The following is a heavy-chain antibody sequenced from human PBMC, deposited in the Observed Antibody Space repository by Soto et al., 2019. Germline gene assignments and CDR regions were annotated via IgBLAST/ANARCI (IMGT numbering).Heavy chain of an antibody. CDR2: IYHSGST. CDR1: GGSISSGGYS. J-gene: IGHJ4*02. CDR3: ARSMTTVTTTDY. D-gene: IGHD4-17*01. V-gene: IGHV4-30-2*01. Sequence: QLRLQESGSGLVKPSQTLSLTCAVSGGSISSGGYSWSWIRQPPGKGLEWIGYIYHSGSTYYNPSLKSRVTISVDRSKNQFSLKLSSVTAADTAVYYCARSMTTVTTTDYWGQGSLVTVSS.